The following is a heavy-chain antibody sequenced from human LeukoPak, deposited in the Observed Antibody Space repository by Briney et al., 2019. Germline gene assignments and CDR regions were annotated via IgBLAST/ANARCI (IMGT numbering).Heavy chain of an antibody. V-gene: IGHV3-7*03. D-gene: IGHD2-15*01. J-gene: IGHJ4*02. CDR1: GFTFSSYW. Sequence: AGGSLTLSCAASGFTFSSYWMSWVRQAPGKGLEWVANIKQDGSEKYYVDSVKGRFTITRDNAKNSLYLQMNSLRAEDTAVYYCAFDCSGGSCYINWGQGTLVTVSS. CDR3: AFDCSGGSCYIN. CDR2: IKQDGSEK.